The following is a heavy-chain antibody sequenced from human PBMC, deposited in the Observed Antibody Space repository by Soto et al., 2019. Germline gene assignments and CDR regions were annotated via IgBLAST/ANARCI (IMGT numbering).Heavy chain of an antibody. CDR2: ISYDGSNK. V-gene: IGHV3-30-3*01. J-gene: IGHJ4*02. D-gene: IGHD3-22*01. Sequence: VRLSCAASGFTFSSYAMHWVRQAPGKGLEWVAVISYDGSNKYYADSVKGRFTISRDNSKNTLYLQMNSLRAEDTAVYYCAREVTMIVVVHTGYFDYWGQGTLVTVSS. CDR1: GFTFSSYA. CDR3: AREVTMIVVVHTGYFDY.